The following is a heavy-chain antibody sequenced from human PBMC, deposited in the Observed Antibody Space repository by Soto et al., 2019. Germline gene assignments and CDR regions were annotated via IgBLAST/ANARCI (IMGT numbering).Heavy chain of an antibody. D-gene: IGHD2-2*01. CDR2: IIPILGIA. CDR1: GGTFSSCT. J-gene: IGHJ5*02. V-gene: IGHV1-69*08. Sequence: QVQLVQSGAEVKKPGSSVKVSCKASGGTFSSCTIGWVRQAPGLGLEWMGRIIPILGIANYAQKFQGRVTITADKSSSTAYMELSSLRSEDTAVYYCARDLIVVDSAGWFDPWGQGTLVTVSS. CDR3: ARDLIVVDSAGWFDP.